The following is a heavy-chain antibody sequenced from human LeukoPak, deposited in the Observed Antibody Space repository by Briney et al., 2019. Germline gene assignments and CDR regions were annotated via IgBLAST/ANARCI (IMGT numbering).Heavy chain of an antibody. V-gene: IGHV3-23*01. J-gene: IGHJ4*02. D-gene: IGHD3-22*01. CDR3: AIMHGYYDGSGFWVQ. CDR1: GFTFSSYA. Sequence: GGSLRLSCTASGFTFSSYAMSWVRQAPGKGLEWVSFISPSGDRTSNADSVEGRFTISRDNTRNTLYLQMNSLRDEDTGVYYCAIMHGYYDGSGFWVQWGQGTLVTVSS. CDR2: ISPSGDRT.